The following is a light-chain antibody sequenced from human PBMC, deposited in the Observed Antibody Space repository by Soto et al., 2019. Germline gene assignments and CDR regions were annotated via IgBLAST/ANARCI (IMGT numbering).Light chain of an antibody. Sequence: AVLTQEPSLSVSPRGTFTVSCFSRTGPVTSGHSPYWFQQKPGQAPRTLIYDASNKHSWTPARFSGSLLGGKAALTLSGAQPEDEAEYYCLLSYSGDYVFGTGTKVTVL. J-gene: IGLJ1*01. CDR3: LLSYSGDYV. CDR2: DAS. CDR1: TGPVTSGHS. V-gene: IGLV7-46*01.